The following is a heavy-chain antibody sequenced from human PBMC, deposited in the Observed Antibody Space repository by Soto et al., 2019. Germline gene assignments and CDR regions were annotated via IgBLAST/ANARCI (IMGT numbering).Heavy chain of an antibody. Sequence: FSDYYMSWIRQAPGKGLEWVSYISSSGSTIYYADSVKGRFTISRDNAKNSLYLQMNSLRAEDTAVYYCARDPREYYFDYWGQGTLVTVSS. V-gene: IGHV3-11*01. CDR1: FSDYY. CDR2: ISSSGSTI. CDR3: ARDPREYYFDY. J-gene: IGHJ4*02.